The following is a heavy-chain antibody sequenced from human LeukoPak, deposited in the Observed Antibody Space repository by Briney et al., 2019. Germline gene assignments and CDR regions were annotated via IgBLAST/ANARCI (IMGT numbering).Heavy chain of an antibody. CDR2: ISAYNGNT. J-gene: IGHJ5*02. V-gene: IGHV1-18*01. CDR3: ARDPRTGASMVRYNWFDP. Sequence: VASVKVSCKASGYTFTSYGISWVRQAPGQGLEWMGWISAYNGNTNYAQKLQSRVTMTTDTSTSTAYMELRSLRSDDTAVYYCARDPRTGASMVRYNWFDPWGQGTLVTVSS. CDR1: GYTFTSYG. D-gene: IGHD3-10*01.